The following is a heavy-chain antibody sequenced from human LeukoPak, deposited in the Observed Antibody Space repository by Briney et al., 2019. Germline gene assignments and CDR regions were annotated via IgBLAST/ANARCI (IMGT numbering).Heavy chain of an antibody. CDR1: GYTFTSYG. CDR2: ISAYNGNT. CDR3: ARDKGRGYYDFWSGYPDAFDI. D-gene: IGHD3-3*01. Sequence: GASVKVSCKASGYTFTSYGISWVRQAPGQGLEWMGWISAYNGNTNYALKLQGRVTMTTDTSTSTAYMELRSLRSDDTAVYYCARDKGRGYYDFWSGYPDAFDIWGQGTMVTVSS. V-gene: IGHV1-18*01. J-gene: IGHJ3*02.